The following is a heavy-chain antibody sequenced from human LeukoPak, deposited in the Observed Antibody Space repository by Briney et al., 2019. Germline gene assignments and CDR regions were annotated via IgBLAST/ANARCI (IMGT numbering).Heavy chain of an antibody. CDR1: GFTFRGHY. CDR3: ARDHRWSYDY. CDR2: IKGDGSDT. Sequence: PGGSLRLSCAASGFTFRGHYMHWVRQAPGKGLVWVSHIKGDGSDTRYAGSVEGRFIIFRDNAKNTLYLQMNSLRAEDTGVYFCARDHRWSYDYWGQGTLVTVSS. D-gene: IGHD1-26*01. J-gene: IGHJ4*02. V-gene: IGHV3-74*01.